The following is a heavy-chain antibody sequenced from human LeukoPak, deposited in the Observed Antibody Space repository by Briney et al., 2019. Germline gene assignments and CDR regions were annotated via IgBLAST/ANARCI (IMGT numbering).Heavy chain of an antibody. J-gene: IGHJ5*02. CDR1: GGSISSYY. CDR3: ARRVTMIVVVRNWFDP. CDR2: INHSGST. Sequence: PSETLSLTCTVSGGSISSYYWSWIRQPPGKGLEWIGEINHSGSTNYNPSLKSRVTISVDTSKNQFSLKLSSVTAADTAVYYCARRVTMIVVVRNWFDPWGQGTLVTVSS. V-gene: IGHV4-34*01. D-gene: IGHD3-22*01.